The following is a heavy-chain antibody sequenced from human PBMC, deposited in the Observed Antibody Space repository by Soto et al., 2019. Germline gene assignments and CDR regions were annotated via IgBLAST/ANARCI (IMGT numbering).Heavy chain of an antibody. CDR3: AKDGSSSWFYYYYMDV. D-gene: IGHD6-13*01. CDR2: ISWNSGSI. Sequence: EVQLVESGGGLVQPGRSLRLSCAASGFTFDDYAMHWVRQAPRKGLEWVSGISWNSGSIGYADSVKGRFTISRDNAKNSLYLQMNSLRAEDTALYYCAKDGSSSWFYYYYMDVWGKGTTVTVSS. CDR1: GFTFDDYA. V-gene: IGHV3-9*01. J-gene: IGHJ6*03.